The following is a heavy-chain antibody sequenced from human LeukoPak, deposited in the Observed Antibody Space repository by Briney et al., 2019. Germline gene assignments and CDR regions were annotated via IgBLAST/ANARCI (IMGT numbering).Heavy chain of an antibody. CDR2: ISSSSSYI. CDR1: GFTFSSYS. Sequence: GGSLRLSCAASGFTFSSYSMNWVRQAPGKGLEWVSSISSSSSYIYYADSVKGRFTISRDNAKNSLYLQMNSLGAEDTAVYYCARSGPAMVTGNDYWGQGTLVTVSS. J-gene: IGHJ4*02. D-gene: IGHD5-18*01. CDR3: ARSGPAMVTGNDY. V-gene: IGHV3-21*01.